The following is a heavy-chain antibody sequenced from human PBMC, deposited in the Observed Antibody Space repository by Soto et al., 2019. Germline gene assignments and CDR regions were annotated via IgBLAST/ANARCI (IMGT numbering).Heavy chain of an antibody. D-gene: IGHD4-17*01. CDR1: GLIFSHYA. CDR3: ARNDYGTYYFDY. CDR2: ISYDGSKK. Sequence: GGSLRLSCAASGLIFSHYAMHWVRQAPGKGLEWVAIISYDGSKKYYADSVKGRFSISRDNARNTLFLQMNSLRSEDTAVYYCARNDYGTYYFDYWGQGTPVT. V-gene: IGHV3-30-3*01. J-gene: IGHJ4*02.